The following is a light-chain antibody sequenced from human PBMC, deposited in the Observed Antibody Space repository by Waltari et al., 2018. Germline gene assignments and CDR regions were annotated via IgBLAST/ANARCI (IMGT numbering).Light chain of an antibody. J-gene: IGKJ1*01. Sequence: DIQMTQSPSTLSASVGDRVTITCRASQPIATYVGWYQQKPGKGPKDLIYAASTLQTGVPTRFSGSGSGTEFTLTIGGLEPEDSGTYFCQQYYTSPWTFGQGTTVEV. CDR1: QPIATY. V-gene: IGKV1-39*01. CDR3: QQYYTSPWT. CDR2: AAS.